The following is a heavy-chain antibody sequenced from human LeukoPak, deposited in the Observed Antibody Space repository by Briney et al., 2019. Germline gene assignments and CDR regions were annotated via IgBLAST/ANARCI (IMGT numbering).Heavy chain of an antibody. V-gene: IGHV4-39*07. D-gene: IGHD3-10*01. Sequence: KPSETLSLTCTVSRASIRSSYYYWGWIRQPPGKGLEWIGYIYHSGSTYYNPSLKSRVTISVDRSKNQFSLKLSSVTAADTAVYSCASGHKHLWATNWFDPWGQGTLVTVSS. CDR2: IYHSGST. CDR1: RASIRSSYYY. J-gene: IGHJ5*02. CDR3: ASGHKHLWATNWFDP.